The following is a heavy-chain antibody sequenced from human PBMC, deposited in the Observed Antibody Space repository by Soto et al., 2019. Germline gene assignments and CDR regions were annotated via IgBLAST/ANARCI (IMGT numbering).Heavy chain of an antibody. CDR1: GGTFSSYT. D-gene: IGHD3-9*01. CDR3: ARDLYFDWLSIGGAFDI. V-gene: IGHV1-69*04. Sequence: ASVKVSCKASGGTFSSYTISWVRQAPGQGLEWMGRIIPILGIANYAQKFQGRVTITADKSTSTAYMELSSLRSEDTAVYYCARDLYFDWLSIGGAFDIWGQGTMVTVSS. CDR2: IIPILGIA. J-gene: IGHJ3*02.